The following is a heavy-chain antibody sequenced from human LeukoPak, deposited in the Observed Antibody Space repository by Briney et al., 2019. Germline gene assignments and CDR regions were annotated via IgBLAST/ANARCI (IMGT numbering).Heavy chain of an antibody. V-gene: IGHV4-39*01. CDR2: VYYGGST. CDR3: ARRISTYDSSGYSTGDAFDF. J-gene: IGHJ4*02. Sequence: PSDTLSLTCTVSGGSISGSDYYWGWIRQPPGKGLEWIGIVYYGGSTHYNPSHKGRVTLSVDTSKNQFSLKLTSVTAADTAVYYCARRISTYDSSGYSTGDAFDFWGQGILVTVSS. CDR1: GGSISGSDYY. D-gene: IGHD3-22*01.